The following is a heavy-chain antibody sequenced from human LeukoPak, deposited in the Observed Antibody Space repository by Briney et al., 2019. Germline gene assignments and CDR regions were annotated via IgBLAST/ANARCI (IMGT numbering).Heavy chain of an antibody. CDR1: GGSISSSNW. J-gene: IGHJ4*02. D-gene: IGHD6-19*01. V-gene: IGHV4-4*02. CDR3: ARDKGIAVAVHFDY. Sequence: PSETLSLTCAVSGGSISSSNWWSWVRQPPGKGLEWIGEIYHSGSTNYNPSLKSRVTISVDKSKNQFSLKLSSVTAADTAVYYCARDKGIAVAVHFDYWGQGTLITVSS. CDR2: IYHSGST.